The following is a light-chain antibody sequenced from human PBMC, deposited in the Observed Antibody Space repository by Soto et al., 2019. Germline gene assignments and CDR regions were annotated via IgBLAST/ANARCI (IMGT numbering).Light chain of an antibody. CDR3: QQYGGSPWT. J-gene: IGKJ1*01. Sequence: EIVLTQSPGTLSLSPGERATLSCRASQSVSSTYLAWYQQKPGQAPRLLLYGASSRATGIPDRFSGSGFGTDFTLTISRLEPEDSAVYYCQQYGGSPWTFGQGTKVEIK. CDR2: GAS. V-gene: IGKV3-20*01. CDR1: QSVSSTY.